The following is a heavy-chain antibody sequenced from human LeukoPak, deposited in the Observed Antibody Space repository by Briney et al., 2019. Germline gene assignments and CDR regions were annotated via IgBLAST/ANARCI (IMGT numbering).Heavy chain of an antibody. CDR2: INHSGST. CDR3: ARSLRWGNFDY. CDR1: GVSFSGYY. J-gene: IGHJ4*02. V-gene: IGHV4-34*01. Sequence: SETLSLTCAVYGVSFSGYYWSWIRQPPGKGLEWIGEINHSGSTNYNPSLKSRVTISVDTSKNQFSLKLSSVTAADTAVYYCARSLRWGNFDYWGQGTLVTVSS. D-gene: IGHD4-23*01.